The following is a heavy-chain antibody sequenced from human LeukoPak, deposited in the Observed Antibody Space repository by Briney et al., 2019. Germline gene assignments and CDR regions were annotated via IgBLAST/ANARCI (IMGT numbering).Heavy chain of an antibody. V-gene: IGHV3-23*01. Sequence: GGSLRLSCAASGFTFNTHAMTWVRQAPGKGLEWVSTISGTGGTTFYADSVKGRFIISRDNSKTTLYLQMNSLRAEDTAVYYCAKISVLRYFDRFLGYFDCWGQGTLVTVSS. D-gene: IGHD3-9*01. CDR2: ISGTGGTT. CDR1: GFTFNTHA. J-gene: IGHJ4*02. CDR3: AKISVLRYFDRFLGYFDC.